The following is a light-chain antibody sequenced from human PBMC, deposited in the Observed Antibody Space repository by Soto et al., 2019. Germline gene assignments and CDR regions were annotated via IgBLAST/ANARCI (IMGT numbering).Light chain of an antibody. CDR1: QSVSSY. Sequence: EIVLTQSPATLSLSPGERATLSCRASQSVSSYLAWYQQKPGQAPRLLIYDASNRATGIPARCSGSGSGTDFTLTISSLEPEDVAVYYCQQRSNWPPVWTFGQGTKVEIK. J-gene: IGKJ1*01. CDR2: DAS. CDR3: QQRSNWPPVWT. V-gene: IGKV3-11*01.